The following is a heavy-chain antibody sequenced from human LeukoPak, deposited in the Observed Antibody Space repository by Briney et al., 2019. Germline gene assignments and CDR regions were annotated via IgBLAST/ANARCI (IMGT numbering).Heavy chain of an antibody. D-gene: IGHD3-22*01. J-gene: IGHJ4*02. CDR3: ARDDYSDRSGYYIPVV. V-gene: IGHV3-7*05. CDR1: GFTFSNYW. CDR2: INQDGSEK. Sequence: GGSLRLSCAASGFTFSNYWMSWVRQTPGKGLEWVANINQDGSEKYYVDSVKGRFTFSRDNAKNSLYLQMNSLRAEDTAVYYCARDDYSDRSGYYIPVVWGQGTLVTVSS.